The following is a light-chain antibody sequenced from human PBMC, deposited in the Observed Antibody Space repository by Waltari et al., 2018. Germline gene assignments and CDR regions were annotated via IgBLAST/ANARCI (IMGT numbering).Light chain of an antibody. CDR2: DVN. V-gene: IGLV2-11*01. J-gene: IGLJ3*02. CDR3: WSYVGGNTYWV. Sequence: QSALAQPRSMSGSPGQSVAISCTGPRSDVGGYNFVPWYQQHPDKAPKLIIYDVNKRPSGVPDRFSGSKSGNTASLTISGLQAEDEAHYYCWSYVGGNTYWVFGGGTKLTVL. CDR1: RSDVGGYNF.